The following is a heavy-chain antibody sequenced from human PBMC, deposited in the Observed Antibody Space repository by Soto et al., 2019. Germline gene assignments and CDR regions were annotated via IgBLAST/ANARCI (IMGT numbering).Heavy chain of an antibody. V-gene: IGHV3-11*01. J-gene: IGHJ1*01. CDR3: ARDQQQLRFPIVQH. Sequence: QVQLVATGGGLVKPGGSLRLSCAASGFTFSDYYMSWIRQAPGKGLEWVSYISSSGSTIYYADSVKGRFTISRDNAKNSLYLQMNSLRAEDTAVYYCARDQQQLRFPIVQHWGQGTLGTVSS. D-gene: IGHD6-13*01. CDR2: ISSSGSTI. CDR1: GFTFSDYY.